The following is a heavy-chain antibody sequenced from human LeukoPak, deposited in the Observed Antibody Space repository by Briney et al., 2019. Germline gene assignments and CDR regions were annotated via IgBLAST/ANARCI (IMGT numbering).Heavy chain of an antibody. CDR1: GFIFDDYG. J-gene: IGHJ4*02. CDR2: INWNGGST. V-gene: IGHV3-20*04. Sequence: GGSLRLSCAASGFIFDDYGMSWVRQAPGKGLEWVSGINWNGGSTGYADSVKGRFTISRDNAKNSLYLQMNSLRAEEDTALYYCARDAPTVGVDYWGQGTLVTVSS. CDR3: ARDAPTVGVDY.